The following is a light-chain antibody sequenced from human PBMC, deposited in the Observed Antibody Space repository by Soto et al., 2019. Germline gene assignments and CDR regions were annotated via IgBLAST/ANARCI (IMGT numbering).Light chain of an antibody. CDR2: GAS. CDR3: QQLNSYPIT. CDR1: QGISSN. V-gene: IGKV1-9*01. Sequence: IQLTQSPSSLSASVGDRVTITCRASQGISSNLAWYQQKPGEAPNLLIYGASTLQSGVPSRFSGSGSGTDFTLTISSLQPGDSATYYCQQLNSYPITFGQGTRLEIK. J-gene: IGKJ5*01.